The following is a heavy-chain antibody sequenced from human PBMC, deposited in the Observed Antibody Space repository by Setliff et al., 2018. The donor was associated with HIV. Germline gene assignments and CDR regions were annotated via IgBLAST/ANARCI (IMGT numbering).Heavy chain of an antibody. J-gene: IGHJ6*02. D-gene: IGHD5-12*01. Sequence: RLSCAASGFPFSSYEMNWVRQAPGKGLEWVSYISSSGSTIYYADSVKGRFTISRDNTKNSLYLQMNSLRAEDTAVYYCARGSGYDKGAYHYYYGMDVWGQGTTVTVS. CDR3: ARGSGYDKGAYHYYYGMDV. CDR1: GFPFSSYE. CDR2: ISSSGSTI. V-gene: IGHV3-48*03.